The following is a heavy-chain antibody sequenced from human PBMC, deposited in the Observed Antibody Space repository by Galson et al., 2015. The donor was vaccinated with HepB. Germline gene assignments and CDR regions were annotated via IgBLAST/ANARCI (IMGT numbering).Heavy chain of an antibody. CDR1: GFTFSSYS. CDR3: ARDAADTAMVIDWFDP. Sequence: SLRLSCAASGFTFSSYSMNWVRQAPGKGLEWVSYISSSSSTIYYADSVKGRFTISRDNAKNSLYLQMNSLRAEDTAVYYCARDAADTAMVIDWFDPWGQGTLVTVSS. CDR2: ISSSSSTI. D-gene: IGHD5-18*01. J-gene: IGHJ5*02. V-gene: IGHV3-48*01.